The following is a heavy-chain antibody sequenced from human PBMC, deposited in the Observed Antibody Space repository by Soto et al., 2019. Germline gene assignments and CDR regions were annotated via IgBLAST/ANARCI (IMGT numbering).Heavy chain of an antibody. CDR3: ARGPRMTTVTTSGYYYYGMQV. D-gene: IGHD4-4*01. CDR1: GGSFSSYY. Sequence: QVQLQQWGAGLLKPSETLSLTCAVYGGSFSSYYWSWIRQPPGQGLEWIGEINNSGNTNYNLSRKSRVTISVDTSNNQFSLKLSSVAAADTAVYYCARGPRMTTVTTSGYYYYGMQVWGQGTTVTVSS. V-gene: IGHV4-34*01. J-gene: IGHJ6*02. CDR2: INNSGNT.